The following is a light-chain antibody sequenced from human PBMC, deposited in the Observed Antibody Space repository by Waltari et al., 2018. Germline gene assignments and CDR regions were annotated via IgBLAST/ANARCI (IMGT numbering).Light chain of an antibody. V-gene: IGKV4-1*01. Sequence: IVMTQSPDSLAVSLGERATINCQSSQNLLYTSNNKHYLAWYQRKPGQPPKLLCYWASTREAGVPDRCSGSGSGTDFTLTISSLQAEDVASYYCQQYYNTPYTFGQGTKLEI. CDR2: WAS. CDR1: QNLLYTSNNKHY. CDR3: QQYYNTPYT. J-gene: IGKJ2*01.